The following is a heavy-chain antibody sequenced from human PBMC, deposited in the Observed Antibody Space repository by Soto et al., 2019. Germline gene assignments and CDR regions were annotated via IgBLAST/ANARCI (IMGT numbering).Heavy chain of an antibody. V-gene: IGHV3-33*01. CDR2: IWYDGSNK. J-gene: IGHJ4*02. CDR3: ARGYSSSRDLGY. Sequence: QVQLVESGGGVVQPGTSLRLSCAASGFSFSSYDIHWVRQAPGKGLEWVAVIWYDGSNKYYADSVKGRFIISRDNSKNTLYLQMNSLWAGDTAVYYCARGYSSSRDLGYWGQGTLVTVSS. D-gene: IGHD6-13*01. CDR1: GFSFSSYD.